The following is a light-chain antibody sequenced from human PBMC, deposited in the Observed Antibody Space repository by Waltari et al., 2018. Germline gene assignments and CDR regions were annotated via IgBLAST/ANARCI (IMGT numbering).Light chain of an antibody. Sequence: QLVLTQSPSASASLGTSVKLTCTLSSGHSSYAIAWHQQQPEKGPRYLMTLNRDGSHSKGDVIPDRFSGSSAGAERYLTISSLQSEDEADYYCQTWGTGIWVFGGGTKLTVL. J-gene: IGLJ3*02. V-gene: IGLV4-69*01. CDR2: LNRDGSH. CDR3: QTWGTGIWV. CDR1: SGHSSYA.